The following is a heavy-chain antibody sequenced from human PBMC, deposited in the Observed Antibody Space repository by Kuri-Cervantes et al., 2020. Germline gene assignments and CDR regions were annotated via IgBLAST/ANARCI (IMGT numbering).Heavy chain of an antibody. CDR2: INPNSGGT. Sequence: ASVKVSCKASEYTFTGYYMHWVRQAPGQGLEWMGWINPNSGGTNYAQKFQGGVTMTRDTSISTAYMELSRLRSDDTAVYYCARGPTPGITLIGHYYYYYGMDVWGQGTTVTVSS. CDR1: EYTFTGYY. J-gene: IGHJ6*02. V-gene: IGHV1-2*02. D-gene: IGHD3-16*01. CDR3: ARGPTPGITLIGHYYYYYGMDV.